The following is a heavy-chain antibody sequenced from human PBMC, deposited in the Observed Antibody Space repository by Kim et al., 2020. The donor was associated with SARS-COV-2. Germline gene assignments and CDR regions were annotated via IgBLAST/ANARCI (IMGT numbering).Heavy chain of an antibody. D-gene: IGHD3-10*01. J-gene: IGHJ5*02. V-gene: IGHV4-34*01. Sequence: SETLSLTCAVYGGSFSGYYWSWIRQPPGKGLEWIGEINHSGSTNYNPSLKSRVTISVDTSKNQFSLKLSSVTAADTAVYYCARAAQAPPYMVRGVRNRGPHNWFDPWGQGTLVTVSS. CDR2: INHSGST. CDR3: ARAAQAPPYMVRGVRNRGPHNWFDP. CDR1: GGSFSGYY.